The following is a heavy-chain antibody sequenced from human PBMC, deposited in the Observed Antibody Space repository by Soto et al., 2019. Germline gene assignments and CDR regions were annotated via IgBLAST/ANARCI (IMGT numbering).Heavy chain of an antibody. CDR2: IHQTGGT. Sequence: SETLSLTCAVSGDSISSGKWWSWVRQSPGTGLEWIGEIHQTGGTNYNPSLESRVTISLDKSQNQFSLTLTSVTAADTAVYYWGRGAPGGYSFACWGKGPLVTVSS. V-gene: IGHV4-4*02. D-gene: IGHD6-25*01. CDR3: GRGAPGGYSFAC. CDR1: GDSISSGKW. J-gene: IGHJ4*02.